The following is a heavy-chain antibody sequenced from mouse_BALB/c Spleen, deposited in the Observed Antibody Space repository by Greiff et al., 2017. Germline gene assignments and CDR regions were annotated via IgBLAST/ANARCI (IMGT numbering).Heavy chain of an antibody. J-gene: IGHJ3*01. CDR1: GYTFTSYY. Sequence: VQLQQSGPELVKPGASVKMSCKASGYTFTSYYIHWVKQRPGQGLEWIGWIYPGDGSTKYNEKFKGKTTLTADKSSSTAYMLLSSLTSEDSAIYFCARGAYYDYSWFAYWGQGTLVTVSA. V-gene: IGHV1S56*01. CDR2: IYPGDGST. D-gene: IGHD2-4*01. CDR3: ARGAYYDYSWFAY.